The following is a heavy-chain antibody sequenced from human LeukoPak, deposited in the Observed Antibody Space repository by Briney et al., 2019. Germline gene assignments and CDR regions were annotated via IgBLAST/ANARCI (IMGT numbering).Heavy chain of an antibody. V-gene: IGHV1-3*01. Sequence: ASVKVSCKACGYTFTSYAMHWVRQAPGQRLEGMGWINAGNGNTKYSQKFQGRVTITRDTSASTAYMELSSLRSEDTAVYYCAREAGLRFGELSPPDYWGQGTLVTVSS. CDR1: GYTFTSYA. CDR2: INAGNGNT. D-gene: IGHD3-10*01. J-gene: IGHJ4*02. CDR3: AREAGLRFGELSPPDY.